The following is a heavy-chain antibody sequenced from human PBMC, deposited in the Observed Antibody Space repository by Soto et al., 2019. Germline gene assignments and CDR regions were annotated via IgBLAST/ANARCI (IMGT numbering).Heavy chain of an antibody. CDR1: GYSFAGYW. J-gene: IGHJ4*02. V-gene: IGHV5-10-1*01. Sequence: PGESLKISCKGSGYSFAGYWITWVRQKPGKGLEWMGRIDPSGSQTHYSPSFRGHVTISATKSITTFFLQWSSLRASDTAMYYCARQIYDSDTGPNFRYYFDSWGQGTPVTVSS. CDR2: IDPSGSQT. D-gene: IGHD3-22*01. CDR3: ARQIYDSDTGPNFRYYFDS.